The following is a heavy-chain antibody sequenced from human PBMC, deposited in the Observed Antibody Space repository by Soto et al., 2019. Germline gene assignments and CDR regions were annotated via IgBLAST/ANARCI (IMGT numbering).Heavy chain of an antibody. D-gene: IGHD2-21*01. Sequence: GGSLRLSCTASGLPHSSFAMMWVRQAPGKGLECISGIYGSGRGIEYADSVKGRFTISRDNSKNTVYLQMTDLRADDTAVYYCAKDAVYNDGLWLMDHWGQGTQVTVSS. CDR2: IYGSGRGI. CDR3: AKDAVYNDGLWLMDH. CDR1: GLPHSSFA. J-gene: IGHJ4*02. V-gene: IGHV3-23*05.